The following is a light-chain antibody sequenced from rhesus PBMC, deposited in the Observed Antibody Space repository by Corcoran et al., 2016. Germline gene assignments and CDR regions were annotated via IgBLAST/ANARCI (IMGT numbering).Light chain of an antibody. Sequence: EIVMTQSPATLSLSPGERATLSCRASQSVSSSLAWYQQKPGQAPRFLIYGASSRAPGSPERFLGRGSGTEFTLPISSLEPEYFAVYFCQQYSNWPFTFGPGTKLYIK. V-gene: IGKV3-42*03. J-gene: IGKJ3*01. CDR2: GAS. CDR3: QQYSNWPFT. CDR1: QSVSSS.